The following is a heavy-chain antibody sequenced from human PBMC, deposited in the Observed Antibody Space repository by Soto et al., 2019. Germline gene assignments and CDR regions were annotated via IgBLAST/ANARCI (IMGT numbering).Heavy chain of an antibody. CDR1: GDSVSSNSAA. D-gene: IGHD5-12*01. J-gene: IGHJ6*02. Sequence: SPTHSLTCAISGDSVSSNSAAWNWNRQSPSRGLEWLGRTYYRSKWYNDYAVSVKSRITINPDTSKNQFSLQLNSVTPEDTAVYYCARGYSGYDLDYYYYGMDVWGQGTTVTVS. CDR3: ARGYSGYDLDYYYYGMDV. V-gene: IGHV6-1*01. CDR2: TYYRSKWYN.